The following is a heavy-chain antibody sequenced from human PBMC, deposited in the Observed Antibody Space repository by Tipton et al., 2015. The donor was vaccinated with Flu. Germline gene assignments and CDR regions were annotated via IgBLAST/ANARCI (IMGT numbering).Heavy chain of an antibody. V-gene: IGHV4-4*07. CDR2: IYTSGCT. Sequence: TLSLTCTVSGGSISSYYWSWIRQPAGKGLEWIGRIYTSGCTYYNPSLKSRVTISVDTSKNQFSLKLSSVTAADTAVYYCARDAGRGEAFDIWGQGTMVTVSS. CDR1: GGSISSYY. J-gene: IGHJ3*02. CDR3: ARDAGRGEAFDI. D-gene: IGHD3-10*01.